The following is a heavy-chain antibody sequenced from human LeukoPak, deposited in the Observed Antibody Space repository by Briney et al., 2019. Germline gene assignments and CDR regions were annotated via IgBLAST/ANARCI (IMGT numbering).Heavy chain of an antibody. V-gene: IGHV3-53*01. Sequence: GGSLRLSCAASGFTVSSNYMSWVRQALGKGLEWVSVIYSGGSTYYADSVKGRFTISRDNSKNTLYLQMNSLRAEDTAVYYCARVSRGPHPYYYDSSGYMDYWGQGTLVTVSS. J-gene: IGHJ4*02. CDR3: ARVSRGPHPYYYDSSGYMDY. CDR2: IYSGGST. CDR1: GFTVSSNY. D-gene: IGHD3-22*01.